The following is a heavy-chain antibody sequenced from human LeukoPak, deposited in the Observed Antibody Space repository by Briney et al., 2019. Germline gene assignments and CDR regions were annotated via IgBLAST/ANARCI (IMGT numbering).Heavy chain of an antibody. Sequence: SETLSLTCAVYGGSFSGYYWSWIRQPPGKGLEWIGEINHSGSTNYNPSLKSRVTISVDTSKNQFSLKLSSVTAADTAVYYCARVVGIQLRYYYYYMDVWGKGTTVTISS. J-gene: IGHJ6*03. CDR3: ARVVGIQLRYYYYYMDV. V-gene: IGHV4-34*01. CDR2: INHSGST. CDR1: GGSFSGYY. D-gene: IGHD5-18*01.